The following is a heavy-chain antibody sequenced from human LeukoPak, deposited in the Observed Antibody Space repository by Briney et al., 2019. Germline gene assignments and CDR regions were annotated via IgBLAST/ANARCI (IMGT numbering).Heavy chain of an antibody. D-gene: IGHD4-17*01. CDR2: ISSSSSYI. J-gene: IGHJ5*02. CDR3: ARGSILNDDYGDYPSWFDP. V-gene: IGHV3-21*01. Sequence: GGSLRLSCAASGFTFSSYSMNWVRQAPGKGLEWVSSISSSSSYIYYADSVKGRFTISRDNAKNSLYLQMNSLRAEDTAVYYCARGSILNDDYGDYPSWFDPWGQGTLVTVSS. CDR1: GFTFSSYS.